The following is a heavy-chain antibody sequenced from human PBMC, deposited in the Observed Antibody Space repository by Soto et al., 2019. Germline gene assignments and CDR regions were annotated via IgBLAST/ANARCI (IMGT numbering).Heavy chain of an antibody. CDR3: AKPYYDILTGPQDLDY. CDR2: ISYDGSNK. CDR1: GFTFSSYG. D-gene: IGHD3-9*01. Sequence: QVQLVESGGGVVQPGRSLRLSCAASGFTFSSYGMHWVRQAPGKGLEWVAVISYDGSNKYYADSVKGRFTISRDNSKNTLYLQMNSLRAEDTAVYYCAKPYYDILTGPQDLDYWGQGTLVTVSS. J-gene: IGHJ4*02. V-gene: IGHV3-30*18.